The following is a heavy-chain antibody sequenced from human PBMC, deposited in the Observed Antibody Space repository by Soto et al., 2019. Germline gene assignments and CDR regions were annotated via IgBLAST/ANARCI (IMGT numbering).Heavy chain of an antibody. CDR1: GSSISSSSYY. CDR3: GGRRWFDP. J-gene: IGHJ5*02. CDR2: IYYSGST. Sequence: PSETLSLTCTVSGSSISSSSYYWGWIRQPPGKGLEWIGSIYYSGSTYYNPSLKSRVTISVDTSKNQFSLKLSSVTAADTAVYYCGGRRWFDPWGQGTLVTVSS. V-gene: IGHV4-39*01.